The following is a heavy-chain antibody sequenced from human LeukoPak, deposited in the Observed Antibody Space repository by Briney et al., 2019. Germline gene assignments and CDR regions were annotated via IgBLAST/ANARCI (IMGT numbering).Heavy chain of an antibody. CDR2: IYYSGST. J-gene: IGHJ6*03. V-gene: IGHV4-39*01. CDR1: GGSISSSSYY. CDR3: ARQASYCSSTSCYSGRNYYYYYYMDV. Sequence: SETLSLTCTVSGGSISSSSYYWGWIRQPPGKGPEWIGSIYYSGSTYYNPSLKSRVTISVDTSKNQFSLKLSSVTAADTAVYYCARQASYCSSTSCYSGRNYYYYYYMDVWGKGTTVTVSS. D-gene: IGHD2-2*01.